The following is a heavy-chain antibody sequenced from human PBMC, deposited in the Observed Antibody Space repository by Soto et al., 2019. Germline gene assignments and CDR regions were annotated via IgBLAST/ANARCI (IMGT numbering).Heavy chain of an antibody. CDR2: IYWDGDQ. CDR3: AHTSLINGWAFDY. V-gene: IGHV2-5*02. D-gene: IGHD6-19*01. Sequence: QITLKESGPTLVKPTQPLTLTCTFSGISLSTKEVGVGWIRQPPGKGLEWLALIYWDGDQRYRPSLRTRVTITKDTSKNQVFLTMANMDPVDTATYFCAHTSLINGWAFDYWGQGTLVTVSS. J-gene: IGHJ4*02. CDR1: GISLSTKEVG.